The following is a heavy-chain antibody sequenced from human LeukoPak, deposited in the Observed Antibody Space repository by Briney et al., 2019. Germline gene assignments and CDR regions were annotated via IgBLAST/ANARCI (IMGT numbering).Heavy chain of an antibody. CDR1: GGSISSAEYY. D-gene: IGHD6-6*01. Sequence: SQTLSLTCAVSGGSISSAEYYWSWIRQHPGKGLEWIGYIYHSGSTYYNPSLKSRVTISVDTSKNQFSLKLTSVTAADTAVYYCARGGDPYSSSSGRAFDIWGQGTMVTVSS. V-gene: IGHV4-31*11. J-gene: IGHJ3*02. CDR2: IYHSGST. CDR3: ARGGDPYSSSSGRAFDI.